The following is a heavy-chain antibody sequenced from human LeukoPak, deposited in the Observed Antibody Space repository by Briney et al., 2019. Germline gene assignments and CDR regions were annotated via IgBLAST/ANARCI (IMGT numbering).Heavy chain of an antibody. D-gene: IGHD1-1*01. J-gene: IGHJ4*02. CDR3: AKDPYNWNDVEDGYFDY. V-gene: IGHV3-30*18. Sequence: PGRSLRLSCAASGFTLSSYGMHWVRQAPGKGLEWVAVISYDGSNKYYADSVKGRFTISRDNSKNTLYLQMNSLRAEDTAVYYCAKDPYNWNDVEDGYFDYWGQGTLVTVSS. CDR2: ISYDGSNK. CDR1: GFTLSSYG.